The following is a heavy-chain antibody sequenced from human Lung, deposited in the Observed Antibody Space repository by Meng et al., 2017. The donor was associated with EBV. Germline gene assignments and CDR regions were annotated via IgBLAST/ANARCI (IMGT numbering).Heavy chain of an antibody. D-gene: IGHD2-2*01. CDR3: ARGGTSSAPFDY. Sequence: QLQKGGAGLLNPSETLSLPCAVYGGSFSGSHWSWIRQPPGKGLEWIGEINYSGITNYNPSLKSRVTISVDTSKNQFSLSLNSVTAADTAVYYCARGGTSSAPFDYWGQETLVTVSS. V-gene: IGHV4-34*01. J-gene: IGHJ4*02. CDR1: GGSFSGSH. CDR2: INYSGIT.